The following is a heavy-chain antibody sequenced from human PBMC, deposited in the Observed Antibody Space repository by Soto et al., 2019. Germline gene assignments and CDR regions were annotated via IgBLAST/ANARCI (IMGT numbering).Heavy chain of an antibody. CDR2: ISAYNGNT. CDR1: GYTFTSYG. D-gene: IGHD3-22*01. V-gene: IGHV1-18*04. Sequence: GASVKVSCKASGYTFTSYGISWVRQAPGQGLEWMGWISAYNGNTNYAQKLQGRVTMTTDTSTSTAYMELRSLRSDDTAVYYCARDFPYYYDSSGYAPVDYWGQGTLVTVSS. CDR3: ARDFPYYYDSSGYAPVDY. J-gene: IGHJ4*02.